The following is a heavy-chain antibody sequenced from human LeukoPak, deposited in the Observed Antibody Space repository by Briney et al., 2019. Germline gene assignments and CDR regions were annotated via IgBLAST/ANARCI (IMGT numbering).Heavy chain of an antibody. Sequence: ASVKVSCKVSGYTLTELSMHWVRQAPGKGLEWMGGFDPEDGETIYAQKFQGRVTMTEDTSTDTAYMELSSLRSEDTAVYYCATGNGLPYYYYYMDVWGKGTTVTVSS. CDR3: ATGNGLPYYYYYMDV. J-gene: IGHJ6*03. CDR2: FDPEDGET. D-gene: IGHD4-11*01. V-gene: IGHV1-24*01. CDR1: GYTLTELS.